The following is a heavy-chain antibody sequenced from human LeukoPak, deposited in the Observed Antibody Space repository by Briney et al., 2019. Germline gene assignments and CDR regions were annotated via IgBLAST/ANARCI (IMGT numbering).Heavy chain of an antibody. CDR2: INSDGSST. D-gene: IGHD3-10*01. J-gene: IGHJ6*02. Sequence: GGSLRLSCAASGFIFSNYWMHWVRQAPGKGLVWVSRINSDGSSTTYADSVKGRFTISRDNAKNTLYLQMNSLRAEDTAVYYCARDYGRSRDYGMDVWGQGTTVTVSS. CDR1: GFIFSNYW. V-gene: IGHV3-74*01. CDR3: ARDYGRSRDYGMDV.